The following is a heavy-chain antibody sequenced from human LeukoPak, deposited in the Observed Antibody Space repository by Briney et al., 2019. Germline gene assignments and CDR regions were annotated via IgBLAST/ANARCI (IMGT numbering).Heavy chain of an antibody. CDR3: AKTPDYDVLTGTSFDC. CDR2: VSDSGTNT. V-gene: IGHV3-23*01. J-gene: IGHJ4*02. Sequence: GGSLRLSCAASGFTFSGYAMSWVRQAPGKGLEWVSSVSDSGTNTYYAASVKGWFTISRDNPNNTLYLQMNSLKAEATAVYYCAKTPDYDVLTGTSFDCWGQGALVTVSS. CDR1: GFTFSGYA. D-gene: IGHD3-9*01.